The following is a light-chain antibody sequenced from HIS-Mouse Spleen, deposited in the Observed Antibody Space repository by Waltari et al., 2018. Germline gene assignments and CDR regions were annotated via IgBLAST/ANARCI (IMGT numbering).Light chain of an antibody. CDR2: DAS. CDR3: QQYDNLPLT. J-gene: IGKJ4*01. CDR1: QDISNN. Sequence: DIQMTQSPSSLSASVGDRVTITYQSSQDISNNLNWYQQKPGKAPKLLLYDASNLETGVSSRFSGSGSGTDFAFSISSLQPEDIATYYCQQYDNLPLTFGGGTKVAIK. V-gene: IGKV1-33*01.